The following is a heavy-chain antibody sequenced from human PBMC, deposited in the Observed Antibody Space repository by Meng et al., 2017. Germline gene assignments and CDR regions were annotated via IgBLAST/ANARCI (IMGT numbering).Heavy chain of an antibody. CDR2: ISAYNGNT. CDR3: ARVALYFDF. CDR1: GYTFTNYG. V-gene: IGHV1-18*01. Sequence: QVQLVQSGPEVKKPGASLKVSCKTSGYTFTNYGITWVRQAPGQGLEWMGWISAYNGNTNHAQKFRGRLTMTTDTSTNTAYMELRSLTSDDTAVHYCARVALYFDFWGLGTLVTVSS. J-gene: IGHJ4*02.